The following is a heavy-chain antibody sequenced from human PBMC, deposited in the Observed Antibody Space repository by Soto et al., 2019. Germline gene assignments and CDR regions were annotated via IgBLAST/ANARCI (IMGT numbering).Heavy chain of an antibody. CDR1: GFTFSSYG. J-gene: IGHJ4*02. D-gene: IGHD5-12*01. Sequence: QVQLVESGGGVVQPGRSLRLSCAASGFTFSSYGMHWVRQAPGKGLERGAVISYDGSNKYYADYVKGRFTISRDNSKNSLYLQMNSLRAEDTAVYYCAKEEGWLQIRGYFDYWGQGTLVPVSS. CDR2: ISYDGSNK. V-gene: IGHV3-30*18. CDR3: AKEEGWLQIRGYFDY.